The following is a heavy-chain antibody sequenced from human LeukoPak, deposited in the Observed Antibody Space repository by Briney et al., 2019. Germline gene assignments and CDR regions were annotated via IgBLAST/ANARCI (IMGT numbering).Heavy chain of an antibody. CDR2: ISSNGGST. Sequence: QPGGSLRLSCSASGFTFSNYAMHWVRQAPGKGLQDVSSISSNGGSTYYADSVKGRFTISRDNSKNTLFLQMSSLRAEDTAVYYCVSPSYGSGSYELDYWGQGTLVTVSS. CDR1: GFTFSNYA. D-gene: IGHD3-10*01. CDR3: VSPSYGSGSYELDY. J-gene: IGHJ4*02. V-gene: IGHV3-64D*06.